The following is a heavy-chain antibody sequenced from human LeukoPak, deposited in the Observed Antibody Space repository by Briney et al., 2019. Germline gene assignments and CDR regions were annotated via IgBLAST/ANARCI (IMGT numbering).Heavy chain of an antibody. Sequence: PSETLSLTCSVSGDSFSSYYWSWIRQPPGKELEWIGYIDYSGDTNYSPALKSRVTISVDTSKKQLSLRLSSVTAADTGVYYCARLWGTTFDYWGQGRLVTVSS. CDR3: ARLWGTTFDY. CDR1: GDSFSSYY. D-gene: IGHD3-16*01. J-gene: IGHJ4*02. CDR2: IDYSGDT. V-gene: IGHV4-59*08.